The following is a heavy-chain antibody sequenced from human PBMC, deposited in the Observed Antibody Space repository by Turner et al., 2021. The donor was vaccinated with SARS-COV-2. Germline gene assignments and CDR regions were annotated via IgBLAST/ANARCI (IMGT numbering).Heavy chain of an antibody. CDR3: SSSVFNDEVGSDYYYYYGMDV. V-gene: IGHV3-23*01. CDR2: ISGSGGSP. D-gene: IGHD3-10*01. CDR1: VCPSSRYT. J-gene: IGHJ6*02. Sequence: EVQLLESGGGLVQPGGSLRRSFAPSVCPSSRYTMSWVRLAPGKGLEWVSAISGSGGSPYYADSVKGRLTISRDNTKNRLYLQMNSLRAEDTAVYYCSSSVFNDEVGSDYYYYYGMDVWGQGTTVTVSS.